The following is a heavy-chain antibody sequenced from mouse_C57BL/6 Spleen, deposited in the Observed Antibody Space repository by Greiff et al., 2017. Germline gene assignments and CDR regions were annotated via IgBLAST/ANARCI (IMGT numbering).Heavy chain of an antibody. CDR1: GFTFTDYY. J-gene: IGHJ2*01. CDR2: IRKKDKGDAR. V-gene: IGHV7-3*01. D-gene: IGHD2-1*01. Sequence: EVQLVESGAGLVQPGGSLSLSCAASGFTFTDYYMSWVRQPPGKALEWLGFIRKKDKGDAREYSASVKSRITIARENSQRIHNLQMSALRAEDSATYYGASSGIDYGNGYFDYWGKGTTLTVSS. CDR3: ASSGIDYGNGYFDY.